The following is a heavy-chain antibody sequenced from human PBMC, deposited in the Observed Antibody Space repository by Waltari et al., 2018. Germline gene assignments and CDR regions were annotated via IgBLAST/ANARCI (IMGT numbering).Heavy chain of an antibody. CDR3: ARLDPETSDWYATGH. CDR1: GFSFSGSA. D-gene: IGHD2-21*01. V-gene: IGHV3-73*02. J-gene: IGHJ4*02. Sequence: EVQLVESGGDLVQPVGSLKLSCAASGFSFSGSAVHWVRQASENGLEWVGRIRMKADRYTTTYAASVKGRFTISRDDSKNTAYLQMNSLRTEDTAVYYCARLDPETSDWYATGHWGQGTLVTVSS. CDR2: IRMKADRYTT.